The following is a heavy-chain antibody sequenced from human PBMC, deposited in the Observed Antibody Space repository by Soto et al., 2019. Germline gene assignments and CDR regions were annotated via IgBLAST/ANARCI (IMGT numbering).Heavy chain of an antibody. CDR1: GFTFSSYG. Sequence: QVQLVESGGGVVQPGRSLRLSCAASGFTFSSYGMHWVRQAPGKGLEWVAVISYDGSNKYYADSVKGRFTISRDNSKNTLYLQMKSLRAEDTAVYYCAKDEEGAVAGIISAIDYWGQGTLVTVSS. CDR2: ISYDGSNK. V-gene: IGHV3-30*18. D-gene: IGHD6-19*01. CDR3: AKDEEGAVAGIISAIDY. J-gene: IGHJ4*02.